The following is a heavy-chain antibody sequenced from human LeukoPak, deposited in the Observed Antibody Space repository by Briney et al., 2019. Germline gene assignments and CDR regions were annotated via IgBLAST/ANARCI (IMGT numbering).Heavy chain of an antibody. D-gene: IGHD3-9*01. Sequence: PSETLSLTCAVYGGSFSGYYWSWIRQPPGKGLEWIGEINHSGSTNYNPSLKSRVTISVDTSKNQFSLKLSSVTAADTAVYYCARLLRYFDWLLYDYWGQGTLVTVSS. V-gene: IGHV4-34*01. J-gene: IGHJ4*02. CDR2: INHSGST. CDR1: GGSFSGYY. CDR3: ARLLRYFDWLLYDY.